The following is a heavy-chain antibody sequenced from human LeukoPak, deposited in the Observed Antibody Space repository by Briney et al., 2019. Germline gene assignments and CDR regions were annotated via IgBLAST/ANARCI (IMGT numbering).Heavy chain of an antibody. CDR3: ARDLYYSSGLFDC. J-gene: IGHJ4*02. D-gene: IGHD3-10*01. CDR2: INPSGGST. V-gene: IGHV1-46*01. Sequence: GASVKVSCKASGYTFTNYYIHLVRQAPGQGLEWMGIINPSGGSTRYAQKFQGRVTMTRDTSTSTVYMELSSLSSEDTAVYYCARDLYYSSGLFDCWGQGTLVAVSS. CDR1: GYTFTNYY.